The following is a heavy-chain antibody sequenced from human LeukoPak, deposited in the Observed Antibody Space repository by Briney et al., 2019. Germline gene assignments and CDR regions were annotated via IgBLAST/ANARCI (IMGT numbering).Heavy chain of an antibody. Sequence: PGGSLRLSCAASGFTFSSYGMHWVRQAPGKGLEWVAFIRYDGSNKYYADSVKGRFTISRDNSKNTLYLQMNSLRAEDTAVYYCARLKAVAGTFIDYWGQGTLVTVSS. J-gene: IGHJ4*02. CDR2: IRYDGSNK. D-gene: IGHD6-19*01. CDR3: ARLKAVAGTFIDY. V-gene: IGHV3-30*02. CDR1: GFTFSSYG.